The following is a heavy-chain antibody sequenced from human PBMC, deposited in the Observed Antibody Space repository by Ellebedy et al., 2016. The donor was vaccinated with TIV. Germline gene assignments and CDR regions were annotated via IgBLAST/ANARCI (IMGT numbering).Heavy chain of an antibody. CDR2: IKSTIDGGTI. CDR3: TTDFGTKELLWFGSS. V-gene: IGHV3-15*07. Sequence: GESLKISCAASDFPFSNAWLNWVRQAPGKGLEWVGRIKSTIDGGTIDYAAPVKGRFTISRDDSTNTLYLQMNSRKTEDTAVYYCTTDFGTKELLWFGSSWGQGTMVTVSS. CDR1: DFPFSNAW. D-gene: IGHD3-10*01. J-gene: IGHJ3*01.